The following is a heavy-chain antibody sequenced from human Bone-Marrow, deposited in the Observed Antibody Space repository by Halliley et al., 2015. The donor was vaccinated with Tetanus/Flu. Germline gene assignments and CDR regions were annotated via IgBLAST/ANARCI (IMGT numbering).Heavy chain of an antibody. Sequence: QLVQSGAEVKKPGESLKISCKASGYSFTNYWIGWVRQMPGKGLEWMGIMYPGDSDTRYSPSFEGQVTISADKSISTAYLQWRSLRASDTAIYFCARHGDDSGSYLYYFYGMDVWGPGTTVTVSS. CDR2: MYPGDSDT. J-gene: IGHJ6*02. CDR1: GYSFTNYW. D-gene: IGHD1-26*01. V-gene: IGHV5-51*01. CDR3: ARHGDDSGSYLYYFYGMDV.